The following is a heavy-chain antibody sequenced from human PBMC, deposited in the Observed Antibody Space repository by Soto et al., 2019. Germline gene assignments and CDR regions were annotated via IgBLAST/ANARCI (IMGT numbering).Heavy chain of an antibody. V-gene: IGHV3-7*01. CDR2: IKQDGSEK. CDR3: ARWLPRVSFDY. Sequence: EVQLVESGGNLVQPGGSLRLSCAASGFTFSSYWMTWVRQAPGKGLEWVANIKQDGSEKYYVDSVKGRFTISRDNAKNSLYLQMNSLRAEDTALYYWARWLPRVSFDYWGLGTLVTVSS. D-gene: IGHD3-3*01. CDR1: GFTFSSYW. J-gene: IGHJ4*02.